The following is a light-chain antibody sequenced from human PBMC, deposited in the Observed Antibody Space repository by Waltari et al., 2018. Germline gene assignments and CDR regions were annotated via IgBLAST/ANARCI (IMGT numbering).Light chain of an antibody. CDR2: AAS. CDR3: QQSYSTPRT. CDR1: QSISSY. Sequence: DIQMTQSPSPLSASGGARVPITCRASQSISSYLNWYQQKPGKAPKLLIYAASSLQSGVPSRFSGSGSGTDFTLTISSLQPEDFATYYCQQSYSTPRTFGQGTKLEIK. V-gene: IGKV1-39*01. J-gene: IGKJ2*02.